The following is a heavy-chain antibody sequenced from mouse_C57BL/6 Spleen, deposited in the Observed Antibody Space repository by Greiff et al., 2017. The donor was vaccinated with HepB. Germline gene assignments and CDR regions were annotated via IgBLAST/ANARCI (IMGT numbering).Heavy chain of an antibody. CDR3: ARGPITTVPYAMDY. CDR1: GFTFSSYA. CDR2: ISDGGSYT. J-gene: IGHJ4*01. V-gene: IGHV5-4*01. Sequence: EVQRVESGGGLVKPGGSLKLSCAASGFTFSSYAMSWVRQTPEKRLEWVATISDGGSYTYYPDNVKGRFTISRDNAKNNLYLQMSHLKSEDTAMYYCARGPITTVPYAMDYWGQGTSVTVSS. D-gene: IGHD1-1*01.